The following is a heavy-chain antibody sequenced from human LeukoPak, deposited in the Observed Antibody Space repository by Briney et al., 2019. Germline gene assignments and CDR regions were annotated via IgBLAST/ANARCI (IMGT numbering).Heavy chain of an antibody. CDR2: IYYSGST. V-gene: IGHV4-59*01. Sequence: PSETLSLTCTVSGGSISSYYWSWIRQPPGKGLEWIGYIYYSGSTNYNPSLKSRVTISVDASKNQFSLKLSSVTAADTAVYYCARGGLLYRIAVAGTNAFDIWGQGTMVIVSS. J-gene: IGHJ3*02. CDR3: ARGGLLYRIAVAGTNAFDI. D-gene: IGHD6-19*01. CDR1: GGSISSYY.